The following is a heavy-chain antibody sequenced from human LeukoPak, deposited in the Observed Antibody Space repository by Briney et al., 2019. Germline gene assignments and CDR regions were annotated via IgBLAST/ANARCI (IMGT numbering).Heavy chain of an antibody. Sequence: GGSLRLSCAASGFTFSSYGMSWVRQAPGKGLEWVSAISGSGGSTYYAASVKGRFTISRDNSKNTLYLQMNSLRAEDTAVYYCARDLRYSSGWSASGMDVWGKGTTVTISS. D-gene: IGHD6-19*01. CDR3: ARDLRYSSGWSASGMDV. CDR2: ISGSGGST. J-gene: IGHJ6*03. CDR1: GFTFSSYG. V-gene: IGHV3-23*01.